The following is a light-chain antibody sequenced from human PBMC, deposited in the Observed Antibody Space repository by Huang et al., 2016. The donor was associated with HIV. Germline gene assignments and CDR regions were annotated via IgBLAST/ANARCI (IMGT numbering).Light chain of an antibody. CDR2: GAS. CDR3: RQYYSTPYT. Sequence: DIQMTQSPSSLSASVGDRVTITCRASQGIGNSFAWYQQKPGKAPELLLYGASRLISGVPSRFSGSGSGTDHTLTINSLQPGDFATYYCRQYYSTPYTFGQGTNLETK. CDR1: QGIGNS. J-gene: IGKJ2*01. V-gene: IGKV1-NL1*01.